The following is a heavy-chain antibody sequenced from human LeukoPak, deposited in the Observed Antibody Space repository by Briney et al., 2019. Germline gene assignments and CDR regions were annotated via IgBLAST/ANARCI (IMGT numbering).Heavy chain of an antibody. Sequence: PGGSLRLSCAASGFTSSSYAMHWVRQAPGKGLEWVAVISYDGSNKYYADSVKGRFTISRDNSKNTLYLQMKSLRAEDTAVYYCARDSSGSEPHYFDYWGQGNLVTVSS. D-gene: IGHD1-26*01. V-gene: IGHV3-30-3*01. CDR2: ISYDGSNK. J-gene: IGHJ4*02. CDR1: GFTSSSYA. CDR3: ARDSSGSEPHYFDY.